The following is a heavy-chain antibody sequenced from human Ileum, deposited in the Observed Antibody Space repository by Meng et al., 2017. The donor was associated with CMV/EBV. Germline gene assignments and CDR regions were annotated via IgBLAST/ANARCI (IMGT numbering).Heavy chain of an antibody. CDR1: GYSFTSYW. Sequence: GSGYSFTSYWIGWVRQVPGKGLEWMGIIYPGDSDTRYSPSFQGQVTISADKSISTAYLQWSSLKASDTAMYYCARPRRAHEAWFDPWGQGTLVTVSS. CDR3: ARPRRAHEAWFDP. J-gene: IGHJ5*02. CDR2: IYPGDSDT. V-gene: IGHV5-51*01.